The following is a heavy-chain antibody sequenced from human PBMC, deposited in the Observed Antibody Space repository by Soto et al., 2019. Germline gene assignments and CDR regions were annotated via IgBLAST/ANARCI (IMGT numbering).Heavy chain of an antibody. V-gene: IGHV4-59*08. D-gene: IGHD3-10*01. Sequence: QVQLQESGPGLVKPSETMSLSCTVSGGSISSYYWSWFRQSPGKRMEWIGYVHHSWGSSYNPSLRSRVAISSATSRRQSPLTVPPVTATDPAVYYCARQGFGPLHGLVDVWGQGTTVTVSS. CDR1: GGSISSYY. J-gene: IGHJ6*02. CDR3: ARQGFGPLHGLVDV. CDR2: VHHSWGS.